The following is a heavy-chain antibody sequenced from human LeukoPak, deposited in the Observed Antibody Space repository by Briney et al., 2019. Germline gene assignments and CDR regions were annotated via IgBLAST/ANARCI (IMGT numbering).Heavy chain of an antibody. V-gene: IGHV1-2*02. D-gene: IGHD6-6*01. CDR3: ARDRGIAARRENWFGP. CDR1: GYTFTGYY. CDR2: INPNSGGT. J-gene: IGHJ5*02. Sequence: ASVKVSCKASGYTFTGYYMHWVRQAPGQGLEWMGWINPNSGGTNYAQKFQGRVTMTRDTSISTAYMELSRLRSDDTAVYYCARDRGIAARRENWFGPWGQGTLVTVSS.